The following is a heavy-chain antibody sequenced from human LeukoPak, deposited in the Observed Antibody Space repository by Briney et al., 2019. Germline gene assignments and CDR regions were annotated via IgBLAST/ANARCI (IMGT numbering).Heavy chain of an antibody. Sequence: ASVKVSCKASGYTFTGYYMHWVRQAPGQGLEWMGWINPNSGGTSYAQKFQGRVTMTRDTSTSTVYMELSSLRSEDTAVYYCARGALGGNNAFDIWGQGTMVTVSS. J-gene: IGHJ3*02. D-gene: IGHD4-23*01. CDR1: GYTFTGYY. CDR3: ARGALGGNNAFDI. CDR2: INPNSGGT. V-gene: IGHV1-2*02.